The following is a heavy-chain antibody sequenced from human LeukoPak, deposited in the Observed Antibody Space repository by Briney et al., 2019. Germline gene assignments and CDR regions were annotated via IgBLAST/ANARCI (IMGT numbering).Heavy chain of an antibody. CDR1: GFTFSSYS. D-gene: IGHD5-18*01. J-gene: IGHJ4*02. Sequence: PGGSLRLSCAASGFTFSSYSMNWVRQAPGKGLEWVSSISSSSSYIYYADSVKGRFTISRDNAKNSLYLQMNSLRAEDTAVYYCARGGYSCGFLDYWGQGTLVTVSS. CDR2: ISSSSSYI. CDR3: ARGGYSCGFLDY. V-gene: IGHV3-21*01.